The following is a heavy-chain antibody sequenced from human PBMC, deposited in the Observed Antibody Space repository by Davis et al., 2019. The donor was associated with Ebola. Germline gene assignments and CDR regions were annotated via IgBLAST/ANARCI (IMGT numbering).Heavy chain of an antibody. CDR1: GGSISSSSYY. J-gene: IGHJ4*02. CDR2: IYYSGST. Sequence: SETLSLTCTVSGGSISSSSYYWSWIRQPPGKGLEWIGYIYYSGSTNYNPSLKSRVTISVDTSKNQLSLRLSSATAADTAVYYCARGGGYGKGIDYWGQGTLVVVSS. CDR3: ARGGGYGKGIDY. D-gene: IGHD5-12*01. V-gene: IGHV4-61*05.